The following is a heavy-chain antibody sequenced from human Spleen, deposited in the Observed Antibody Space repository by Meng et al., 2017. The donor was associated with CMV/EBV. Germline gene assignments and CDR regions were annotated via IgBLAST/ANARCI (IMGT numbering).Heavy chain of an antibody. CDR2: AYSGGTT. CDR1: GFTVTSYE. Sequence: GESLKISCAVSGFTVTSYEMSWVRQAPGKGLEWVSVAYSGGTTYYADSVKGRFTVSRDNSKNTLYLQMNSLRAEDTAVYYCTKSKTSGPYDALDIWGQGTMVTVSS. CDR3: TKSKTSGPYDALDI. D-gene: IGHD2-15*01. J-gene: IGHJ3*02. V-gene: IGHV3-53*01.